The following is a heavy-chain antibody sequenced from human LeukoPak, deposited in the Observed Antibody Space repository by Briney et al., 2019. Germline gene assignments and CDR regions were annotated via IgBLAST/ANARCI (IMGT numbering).Heavy chain of an antibody. CDR2: IKQDGSEK. D-gene: IGHD6-6*01. V-gene: IGHV3-7*01. Sequence: GGSLRLSCAASGFRFNIYWMSWVRQAPGKGLQWVANIKQDGSEKYYVDSVKGRFTISRDNAKNSLYLQMNGLRAEDTAVYYCVRDRPQYGNTHWFDPWGQGILVTVSS. J-gene: IGHJ5*02. CDR1: GFRFNIYW. CDR3: VRDRPQYGNTHWFDP.